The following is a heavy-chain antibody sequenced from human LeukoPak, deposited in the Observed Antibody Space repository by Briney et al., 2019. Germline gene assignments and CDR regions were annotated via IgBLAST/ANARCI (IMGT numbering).Heavy chain of an antibody. CDR3: ARRIAAAGTNWFDP. J-gene: IGHJ5*02. V-gene: IGHV5-51*01. Sequence: GESLKSSCKGSGYSFTSYWIGWVRQMPGKGMGWLGIIYPGDSDTRYSPSFQGQVTISADKSIRTAYLQWSSLKASDTAMYYYARRIAAAGTNWFDPWGQGTLVTVSS. D-gene: IGHD6-13*01. CDR1: GYSFTSYW. CDR2: IYPGDSDT.